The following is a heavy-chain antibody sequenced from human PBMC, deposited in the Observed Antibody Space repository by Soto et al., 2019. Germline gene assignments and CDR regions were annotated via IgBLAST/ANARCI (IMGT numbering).Heavy chain of an antibody. V-gene: IGHV4-39*07. CDR3: ARIGKDFWSGLGDAFDI. CDR2: IYYSGST. CDR1: GGSISSSSYY. D-gene: IGHD3-3*01. J-gene: IGHJ3*02. Sequence: PSETLSLTCTVSGGSISSSSYYWGWIRQPPGKGLEWIGSIYYSGSTYYNPSLKSRVTISVDTSKNQFSLELSSLRSEDTAVYYCARIGKDFWSGLGDAFDIWGQGTMVTVSS.